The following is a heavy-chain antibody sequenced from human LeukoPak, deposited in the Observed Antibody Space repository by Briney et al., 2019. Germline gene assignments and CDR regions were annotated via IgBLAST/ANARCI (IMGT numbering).Heavy chain of an antibody. V-gene: IGHV3-11*01. CDR2: ISSSGSTI. D-gene: IGHD3-3*01. J-gene: IGHJ5*02. Sequence: GGSLRLSCAASGFTFSDYYMSWIRQAPGKGLEWVSYISSSGSTIYYADSVKGRFTISRDNAKNSLYLQMNSLRAEDTAAYYCARSGYVRFLEWLLNWFDPWGQGTLVTVSS. CDR1: GFTFSDYY. CDR3: ARSGYVRFLEWLLNWFDP.